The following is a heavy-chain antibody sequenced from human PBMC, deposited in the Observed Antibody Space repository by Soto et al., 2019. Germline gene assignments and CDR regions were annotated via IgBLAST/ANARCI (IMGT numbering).Heavy chain of an antibody. CDR2: IYTSGST. J-gene: IGHJ5*02. CDR1: GGSIRSNF. D-gene: IGHD6-13*01. CDR3: ARAEGVAAGKIDP. V-gene: IGHV4-4*07. Sequence: QVQLQESGPGLVKPSETLSLTCTVSGGSIRSNFWSWIRQPAGKGLEWIGHIYTSGSTNYNPSLKSRVTMSVDTSKNQFSLRLTSMTAADTAVYYCARAEGVAAGKIDPWGQGTLVTVSS.